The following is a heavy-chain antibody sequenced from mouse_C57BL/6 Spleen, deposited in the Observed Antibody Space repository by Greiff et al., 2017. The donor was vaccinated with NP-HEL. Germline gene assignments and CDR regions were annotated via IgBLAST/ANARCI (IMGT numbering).Heavy chain of an antibody. CDR3: ARDYGSSYWFAY. CDR2: ISSGSSTI. V-gene: IGHV5-17*01. D-gene: IGHD1-1*01. Sequence: EVQLQESGGGLVKPGGSLKLSCAASGFTFSDYGMHWVRQAPEKGLEWVAYISSGSSTIYYADTVKGRFTISRDNAKNTLFLQMTSLRSEYTAMYYCARDYGSSYWFAYWGQGTLVTVSA. J-gene: IGHJ3*01. CDR1: GFTFSDYG.